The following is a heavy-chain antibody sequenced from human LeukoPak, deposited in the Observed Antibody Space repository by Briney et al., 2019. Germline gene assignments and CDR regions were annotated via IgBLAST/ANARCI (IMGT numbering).Heavy chain of an antibody. CDR2: IAHFESEK. J-gene: IGHJ4*02. Sequence: GGSLRLSCAASGFTFSSNWMTWVRQAPGKGLEWLANIAHFESEKYYADSVKGRFTISRDNAMNSLYLQMTSLRAEDTAIYYCARPTGWYPLDSWGQGTLVTVSS. D-gene: IGHD6-19*01. V-gene: IGHV3-7*01. CDR3: ARPTGWYPLDS. CDR1: GFTFSSNW.